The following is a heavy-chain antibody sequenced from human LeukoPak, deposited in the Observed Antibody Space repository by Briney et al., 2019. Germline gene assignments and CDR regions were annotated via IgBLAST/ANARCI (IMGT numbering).Heavy chain of an antibody. CDR1: GGSISSYY. CDR2: IYTSGST. V-gene: IGHV4-4*09. Sequence: SETLSLTCTVSGGSISSYYWSWIRQPPGKGLEWIGYIYTSGSTNYNPSLKSRVTISVDTSKNQFSLKLSSVTAADTAVYYCARVSQYYDFWSGPHYYMDVWGQGTLVTVSS. CDR3: ARVSQYYDFWSGPHYYMDV. J-gene: IGHJ4*02. D-gene: IGHD3-3*01.